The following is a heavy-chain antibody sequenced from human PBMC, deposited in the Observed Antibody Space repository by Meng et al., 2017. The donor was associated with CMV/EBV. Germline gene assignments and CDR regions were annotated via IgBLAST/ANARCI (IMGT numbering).Heavy chain of an antibody. CDR3: ARARMLKGIQLWVDPEYYFDY. V-gene: IGHV3-7*01. D-gene: IGHD5-18*01. CDR2: IKQGGSEK. Sequence: GESLKISCAASGFTFSSYWMSWVRQAPGKGLEWVANIKQGGSEKYYVDSVKGRFTISRDNAKNSLYLQMNSLRAEDTAVYYCARARMLKGIQLWVDPEYYFDYWGQGTLVTVSS. J-gene: IGHJ4*02. CDR1: GFTFSSYW.